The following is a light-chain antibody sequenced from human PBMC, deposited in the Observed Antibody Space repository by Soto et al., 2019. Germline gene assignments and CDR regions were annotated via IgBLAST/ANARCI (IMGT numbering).Light chain of an antibody. Sequence: EIVLTQSPATLSLSPGERANLSCRASQSVSSYLAWYQQQPGQAPRLLIYGASNRATGISARFSGSGSGPDFTLTIISLEPEDFAVYYCQQRSNSPFTFGPGTKVDIK. V-gene: IGKV3-11*01. CDR3: QQRSNSPFT. J-gene: IGKJ3*01. CDR1: QSVSSY. CDR2: GAS.